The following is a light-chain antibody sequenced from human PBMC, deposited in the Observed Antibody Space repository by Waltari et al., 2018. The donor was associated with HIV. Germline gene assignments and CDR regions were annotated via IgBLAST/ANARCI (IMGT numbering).Light chain of an antibody. V-gene: IGLV10-54*04. Sequence: QPGLPHPPSLSRPLNQTPTLPSPGNSNNFGTQGPLWLQQHQGHPPNLLTYRNNNRPSGISERFSASRSGNTASLTISGLQPEDEAVYYCSAWDSDLTAWMFGGGTKLTVL. CDR1: SNNFGTQG. CDR3: SAWDSDLTAWM. CDR2: RNN. J-gene: IGLJ3*02.